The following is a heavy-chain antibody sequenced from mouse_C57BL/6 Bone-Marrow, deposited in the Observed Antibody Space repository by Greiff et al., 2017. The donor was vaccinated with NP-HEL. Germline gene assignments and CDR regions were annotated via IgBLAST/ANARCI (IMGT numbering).Heavy chain of an antibody. CDR1: GFNIKDDY. Sequence: EVQLVESGAELVRPGASVKLSCTASGFNIKDDYMHWVKQRPEQGLEWIGWIDPENGDTEYASKFQGKATITADTSSNTAYLQLSSLTSEDTAVYYCTSTIVTRRFAYWGQGTLVTVSA. J-gene: IGHJ3*01. CDR2: IDPENGDT. CDR3: TSTIVTRRFAY. D-gene: IGHD2-5*01. V-gene: IGHV14-4*01.